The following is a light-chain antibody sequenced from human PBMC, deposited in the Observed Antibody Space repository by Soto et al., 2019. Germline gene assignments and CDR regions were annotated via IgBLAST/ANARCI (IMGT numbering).Light chain of an antibody. Sequence: QSALTQPASVSGSPGQSITISCTGTSSDVGGFNYVSWYQQHPGKAPKLMIYDVSDRPSGVSNRFSGSKSGNTASLTISGVQAEDEADYYCSSYTSSSIYDVFGTGTKLTVL. V-gene: IGLV2-14*01. CDR1: SSDVGGFNY. J-gene: IGLJ1*01. CDR2: DVS. CDR3: SSYTSSSIYDV.